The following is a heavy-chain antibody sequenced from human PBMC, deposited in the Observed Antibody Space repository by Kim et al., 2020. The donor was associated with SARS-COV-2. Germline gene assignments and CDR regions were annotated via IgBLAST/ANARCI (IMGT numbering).Heavy chain of an antibody. V-gene: IGHV4-31*02. D-gene: IGHD2-15*01. CDR3: ARVVVGATGWFDP. J-gene: IGHJ5*02. Sequence: NPSLKSRVTISVDTSKNQFSRKLSSVTAADTAVYYCARVVVGATGWFDPWGQGTLVTVSS.